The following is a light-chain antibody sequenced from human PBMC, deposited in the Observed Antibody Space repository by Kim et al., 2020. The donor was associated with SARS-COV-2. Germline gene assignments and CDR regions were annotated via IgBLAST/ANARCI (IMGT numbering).Light chain of an antibody. CDR3: CSYAGSGTWV. J-gene: IGLJ2*01. Sequence: GQSITISCTGTSNDVGSYDIVSWYQQLPGRAPKLVIYEVTKRPSGISSRFSGSKSGNTASLSISGLQTEDEADYSCCSYAGSGTWVFGGGTKLTVL. CDR2: EVT. CDR1: SNDVGSYDI. V-gene: IGLV2-23*02.